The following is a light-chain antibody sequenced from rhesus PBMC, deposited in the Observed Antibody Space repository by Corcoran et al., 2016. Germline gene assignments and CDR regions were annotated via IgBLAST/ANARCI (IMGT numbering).Light chain of an antibody. Sequence: DIQMTQSPPSLSASVGDRVTITCRAIQDISNFLSWYQQKPGKAPKLLTYDVSTLQIGGPSRFIGSGSGTDFTLTITSLQPEDFATYYCLQYTSAPFSFGQGSKVDIK. J-gene: IGKJ2*01. V-gene: IGKV1S21*01. CDR1: QDISNF. CDR2: DVS. CDR3: LQYTSAPFS.